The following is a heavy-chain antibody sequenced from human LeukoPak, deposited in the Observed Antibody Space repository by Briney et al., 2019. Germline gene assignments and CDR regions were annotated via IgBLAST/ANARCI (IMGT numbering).Heavy chain of an antibody. Sequence: GGSLRLSCVASGFSFSNYWMSWVRQAPGKGLEWVANIKQDGSDKYYVDSVKGRFTISRDNAKNSLYLQMNSLSAEDTAVYYFGTLGRGGRNWGQGTLV. CDR2: IKQDGSDK. D-gene: IGHD3-10*01. J-gene: IGHJ4*02. V-gene: IGHV3-7*01. CDR3: GTLGRGGRN. CDR1: GFSFSNYW.